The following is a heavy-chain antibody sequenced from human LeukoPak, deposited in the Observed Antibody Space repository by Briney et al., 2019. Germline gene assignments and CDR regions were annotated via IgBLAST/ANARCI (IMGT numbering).Heavy chain of an antibody. V-gene: IGHV3-30*02. Sequence: HAGGSLRLSCAPSGFSLINCDMHWVRQAPGKGLEWVAFIRYDGSDKYYADSLKGRFTISRDNSKNTLYLQMNSLRGEDTAVYYCARNRVGFHYADAFDMWGQGTMVTVSS. D-gene: IGHD5-24*01. CDR2: IRYDGSDK. CDR3: ARNRVGFHYADAFDM. CDR1: GFSLINCD. J-gene: IGHJ3*02.